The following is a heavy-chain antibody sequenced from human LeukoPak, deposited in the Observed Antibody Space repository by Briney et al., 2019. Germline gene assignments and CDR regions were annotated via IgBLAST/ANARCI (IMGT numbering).Heavy chain of an antibody. Sequence: GGSLRLSCAASGFTLDDYGMSWVRQAPGKGLEWVSGINWNGGSTGYADSVKGRFTISRDNAKNSLYLQMNSLRAEDTALYYCARSLAPGAFDYWGQGTLVTVSS. CDR1: GFTLDDYG. CDR3: ARSLAPGAFDY. CDR2: INWNGGST. V-gene: IGHV3-20*04. J-gene: IGHJ4*02. D-gene: IGHD1-26*01.